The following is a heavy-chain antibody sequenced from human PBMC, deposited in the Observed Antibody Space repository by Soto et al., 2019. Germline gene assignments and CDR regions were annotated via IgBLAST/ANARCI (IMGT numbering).Heavy chain of an antibody. J-gene: IGHJ6*02. Sequence: ASVKVSCKASGYTFTGYYIHWVREAPGQGLEWMGWINPQTGGTSYAQKFQGRVTLSRVTSINTAYLELSRLRFDDAAVYFCARERYQVISDGMDVWGQGTTVTVS. D-gene: IGHD2-2*01. V-gene: IGHV1-2*02. CDR1: GYTFTGYY. CDR3: ARERYQVISDGMDV. CDR2: INPQTGGT.